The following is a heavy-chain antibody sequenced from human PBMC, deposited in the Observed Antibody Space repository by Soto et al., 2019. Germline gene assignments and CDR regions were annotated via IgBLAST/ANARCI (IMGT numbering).Heavy chain of an antibody. V-gene: IGHV4-31*03. CDR2: IYYSGST. Sequence: QVQLQESGPGLVKPSQTLSLTCTVSGGSISSGGYYWSWIRQHPGKGLEWIGYIYYSGSTYYNPSLKSRVTISVDTSKNQFSLKRSSVTAADTAVYYCARDHDTSNYYYGMDVWGQGTTVTVSS. D-gene: IGHD3-22*01. CDR3: ARDHDTSNYYYGMDV. CDR1: GGSISSGGYY. J-gene: IGHJ6*02.